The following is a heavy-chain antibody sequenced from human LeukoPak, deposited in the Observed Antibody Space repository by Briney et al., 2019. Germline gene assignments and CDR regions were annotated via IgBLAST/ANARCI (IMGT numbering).Heavy chain of an antibody. J-gene: IGHJ4*02. CDR3: ATPGDYYDSSGYYLDY. D-gene: IGHD3-22*01. V-gene: IGHV3-66*02. Sequence: GGSLRLSCAASGFTVSSNYMSWVRQAPGKELEWVSVIYSGGSTYYADSVKGRFTISRDNSKNTLYLQMDSLRAEDTAVYYCATPGDYYDSSGYYLDYWGQGTLVTVSS. CDR1: GFTVSSNY. CDR2: IYSGGST.